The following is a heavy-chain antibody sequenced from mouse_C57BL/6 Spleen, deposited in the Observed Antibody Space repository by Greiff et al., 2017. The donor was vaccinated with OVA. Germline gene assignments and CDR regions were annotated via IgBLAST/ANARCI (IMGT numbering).Heavy chain of an antibody. J-gene: IGHJ3*01. D-gene: IGHD2-5*01. CDR1: GYAFSSSW. V-gene: IGHV1-82*01. CDR2: IYPGDGDT. CDR3: AREEAYYSNLAWFAY. Sequence: QVQLQQSGPELVKPGASVKISCKASGYAFSSSWMNWVKQRPGKGLEWIGRIYPGDGDTNYNGKFKGKATLTADKSSSTAYMQLSSLTSEDSAVDFCAREEAYYSNLAWFAYWGQGTLVTVSA.